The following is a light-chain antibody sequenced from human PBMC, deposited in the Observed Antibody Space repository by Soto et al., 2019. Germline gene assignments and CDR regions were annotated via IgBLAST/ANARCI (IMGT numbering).Light chain of an antibody. CDR1: QSVSSGH. V-gene: IGKV3-20*01. CDR3: QKYGSSWT. Sequence: IVLTQSPGNLSLSPGERATLSCRVSQSVSSGHLAWYQQKPGQGPRLLIYAASNRASGIPDRFSGSGSGTDFTLTITRLEPEDFAVYYCQKYGSSWTFGQGTKVEVK. CDR2: AAS. J-gene: IGKJ1*01.